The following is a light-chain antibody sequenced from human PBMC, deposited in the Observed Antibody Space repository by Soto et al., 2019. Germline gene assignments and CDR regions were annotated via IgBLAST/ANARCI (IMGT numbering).Light chain of an antibody. CDR1: QSISKY. V-gene: IGKV1-39*01. J-gene: IGKJ1*01. Sequence: DIQMTQSPSSLSASIGDRVTITCRASQSISKYLAWYQQKPGKAPDLLIYDVSTLQSGVPSRFSGSGSGTDFSLTISSLQPEDFATYYCQQSYGPPHTLGQGTKVDIK. CDR3: QQSYGPPHT. CDR2: DVS.